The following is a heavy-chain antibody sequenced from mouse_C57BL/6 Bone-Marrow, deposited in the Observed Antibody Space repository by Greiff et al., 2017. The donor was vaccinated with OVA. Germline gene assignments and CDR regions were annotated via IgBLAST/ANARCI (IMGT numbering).Heavy chain of an antibody. V-gene: IGHV1-81*01. D-gene: IGHD3-3*01. J-gene: IGHJ1*03. CDR3: ARGDVWYFDV. CDR1: GYTFTSYG. CDR2: IYPRSGNT. Sequence: VQLVESGAELARPGASVKLSCKASGYTFTSYGISWVKQRTGQGLEWIGEIYPRSGNTYYNEKFKGKATLTADKSSSTAYMELRSLTSEDSAVYFCARGDVWYFDVWGTGTTVTVSS.